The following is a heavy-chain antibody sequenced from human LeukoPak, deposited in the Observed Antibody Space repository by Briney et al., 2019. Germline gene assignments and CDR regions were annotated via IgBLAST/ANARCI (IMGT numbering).Heavy chain of an antibody. Sequence: PGGSLRLSCAASGFTISSYWMSWVRQAPGKGLEWAANIKQDGSEKYYVDSVKGRFTISRDNAKNSLYLQMNSLRAEDTAVYYCARDRGGYDFTDAFDIWGQGTMVTVSS. CDR3: ARDRGGYDFTDAFDI. CDR1: GFTISSYW. J-gene: IGHJ3*02. CDR2: IKQDGSEK. D-gene: IGHD5-12*01. V-gene: IGHV3-7*01.